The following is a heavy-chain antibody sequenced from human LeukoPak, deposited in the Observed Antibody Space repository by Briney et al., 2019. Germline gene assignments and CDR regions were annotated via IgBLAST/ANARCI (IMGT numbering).Heavy chain of an antibody. CDR2: FDPEDGET. CDR3: ATLSRYSGSRRRTYYFDY. CDR1: GYTLTELS. D-gene: IGHD1-26*01. J-gene: IGHJ4*02. Sequence: ASVKVSCKVSGYTLTELSMHWVRQAPGKGLDWMGGFDPEDGETIYAQKFQGRVTMTEDTSTDTAYMELSSLRSEDTAVYYCATLSRYSGSRRRTYYFDYWGQGTLVTVSS. V-gene: IGHV1-24*01.